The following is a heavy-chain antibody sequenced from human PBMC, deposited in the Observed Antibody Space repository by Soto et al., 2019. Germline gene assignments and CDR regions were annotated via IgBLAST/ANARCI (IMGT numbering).Heavy chain of an antibody. CDR1: GYTFTGYY. CDR3: ARGQQLEDDAFDI. J-gene: IGHJ3*02. D-gene: IGHD6-13*01. CDR2: INPNSGGT. Sequence: ASVKVSCKASGYTFTGYYMHWVRQAPGQGLEWMGWINPNSGGTNYAQKFQGWVTMTRDTSISTAYMELSRLRSDDTAVYYCARGQQLEDDAFDIWGQGTMVTVSS. V-gene: IGHV1-2*04.